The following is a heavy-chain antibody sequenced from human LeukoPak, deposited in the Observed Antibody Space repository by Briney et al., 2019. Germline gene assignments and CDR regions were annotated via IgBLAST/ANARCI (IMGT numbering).Heavy chain of an antibody. CDR1: GFTFSDYG. CDR2: ITGSGAST. Sequence: PGGTLRLSCAASGFTFSDYGMSWVRQAPGKGLEWVSAITGSGASTNYADSVKGRFTISRDNSKNTIYLQMSSLRAEDTAIYYCVKRSSISSGYFDFWGRGTLVTVSS. D-gene: IGHD3-22*01. CDR3: VKRSSISSGYFDF. J-gene: IGHJ4*02. V-gene: IGHV3-23*01.